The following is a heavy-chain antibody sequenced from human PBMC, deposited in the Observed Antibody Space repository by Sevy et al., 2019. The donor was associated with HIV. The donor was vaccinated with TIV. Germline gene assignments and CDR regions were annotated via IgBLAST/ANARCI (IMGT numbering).Heavy chain of an antibody. V-gene: IGHV3-7*01. CDR1: GFTFSSYW. D-gene: IGHD3-10*01. J-gene: IGHJ3*02. CDR3: ARSRGWRDAFDI. Sequence: GGSLRLSCAASGFTFSSYWMTWVRQAPGKGLEWVANIKQDGSDEYYVDSVKGRFTISRDNAMNSLYLQMNSLRGEDTAVYYCARSRGWRDAFDIWGQVTMVTVSS. CDR2: IKQDGSDE.